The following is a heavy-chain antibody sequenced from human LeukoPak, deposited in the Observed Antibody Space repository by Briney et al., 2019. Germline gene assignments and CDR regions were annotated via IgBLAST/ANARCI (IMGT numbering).Heavy chain of an antibody. CDR3: ARASMRLLWFGELSY. V-gene: IGHV4-61*01. CDR2: IYYSGST. D-gene: IGHD3-10*01. J-gene: IGHJ4*02. Sequence: PPETLSLTCTVSGGSVSSGSYYWSWIRQPPGKGLEWIGYIYYSGSTNYNPSLKSRVTISVDTSKNQFSLKLSSVTAADTAVYYCARASMRLLWFGELSYWGQGTLVTVSS. CDR1: GGSVSSGSYY.